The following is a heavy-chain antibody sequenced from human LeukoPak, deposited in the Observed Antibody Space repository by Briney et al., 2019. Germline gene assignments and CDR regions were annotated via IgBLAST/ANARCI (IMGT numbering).Heavy chain of an antibody. V-gene: IGHV3-21*01. CDR2: ISSSSSYI. J-gene: IGHJ5*02. D-gene: IGHD3-16*01. CDR1: GFTFSSYS. CDR3: ARDATAAGGSNWFDP. Sequence: GGSLRLSCAASGFTFSSYSMNWVRQAPGKGLEWVSSISSSSSYIYYADSVKGRFTISRDNAKNSLYLQMNSLRAEDTAVYYCARDATAAGGSNWFDPWGQGILVTVSS.